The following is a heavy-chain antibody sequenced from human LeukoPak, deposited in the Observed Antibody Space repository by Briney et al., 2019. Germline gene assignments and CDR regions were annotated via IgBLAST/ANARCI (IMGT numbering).Heavy chain of an antibody. D-gene: IGHD3-22*01. CDR3: ARGPDGRKYYYDSSGYYY. J-gene: IGHJ4*02. V-gene: IGHV4-30-4*01. CDR2: IYYSGST. Sequence: SETLSLTCTVSGGSISSGDYYWSWIRQPPGTGLEWIGYIYYSGSTYYNPSLKSRVTISVDTSKNQFSLKLSSVTAADTAVYYCARGPDGRKYYYDSSGYYYWGQGTLVTVSS. CDR1: GGSISSGDYY.